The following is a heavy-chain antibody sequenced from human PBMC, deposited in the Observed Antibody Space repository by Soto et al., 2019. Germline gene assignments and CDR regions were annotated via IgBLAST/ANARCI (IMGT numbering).Heavy chain of an antibody. Sequence: QVQLVESGGGVVQPGRSLRLSCAASGFTFSTYGMHWVRQAPGKGLEWVAVIWYDGSNNYYADSVKGRFTISRDNSKNTLYLQMNSLRAEDTAVYYCARGAHSSGGYVRNWGQGTLVTVSS. D-gene: IGHD6-19*01. CDR3: ARGAHSSGGYVRN. V-gene: IGHV3-33*01. J-gene: IGHJ4*02. CDR1: GFTFSTYG. CDR2: IWYDGSNN.